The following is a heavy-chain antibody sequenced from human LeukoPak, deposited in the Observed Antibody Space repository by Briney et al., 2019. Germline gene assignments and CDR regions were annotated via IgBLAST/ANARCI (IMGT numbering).Heavy chain of an antibody. CDR2: ISAYNGNT. V-gene: IGHV1-18*01. CDR1: GYTFTSYG. D-gene: IGHD6-13*01. CDR3: ARDLKGIAAALSSYYYYGMDV. Sequence: ASVKVSCKASGYTFTSYGISWVRQAPGQGLEWMGWISAYNGNTNYAQKLQGRVTMTTDTSTSTAYMELRSLRSDDTAVYYCARDLKGIAAALSSYYYYGMDVWGQGTTVTVSS. J-gene: IGHJ6*02.